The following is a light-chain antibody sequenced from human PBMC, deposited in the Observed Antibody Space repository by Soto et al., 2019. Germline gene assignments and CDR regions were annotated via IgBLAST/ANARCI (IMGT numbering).Light chain of an antibody. V-gene: IGLV2-14*01. J-gene: IGLJ2*01. Sequence: QSALTQPASVSGSPGQSITISCTGTSSDVGGYNYVSWYQQHPGKAPKLMIYEVSKRPSGVSNRFSGSKSGNTASLTISGLQAADEADYYCSSYTSSSTRVFGGGTKLTVL. CDR1: SSDVGGYNY. CDR2: EVS. CDR3: SSYTSSSTRV.